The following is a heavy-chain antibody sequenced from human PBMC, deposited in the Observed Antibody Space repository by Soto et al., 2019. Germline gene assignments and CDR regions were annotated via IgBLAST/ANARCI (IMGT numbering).Heavy chain of an antibody. J-gene: IGHJ4*02. Sequence: QVQLQESGPGLVKPSQTLSLTCTVSGGSISTGPHYWSWFRQPPGKGLEWIGYIFSSGTTYYNPSLKSQVYTSIDTSKNQFSLNLSSVTAADTAVYYCARWPTVTTDSLGQGALVTVSS. CDR2: IFSSGTT. CDR1: GGSISTGPHY. CDR3: ARWPTVTTDS. D-gene: IGHD4-17*01. V-gene: IGHV4-30-4*01.